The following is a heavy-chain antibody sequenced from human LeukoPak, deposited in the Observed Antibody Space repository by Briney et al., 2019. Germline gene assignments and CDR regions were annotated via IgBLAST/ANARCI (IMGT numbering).Heavy chain of an antibody. Sequence: SETLSLTCTVSGGSISSSSYYWGWIRQPPGKGLEWIGSIYYSGSTYHNPSLKSRVTMALDTSGNQVSLKLTSVTAADTAVYYCARAPSGCGGTCPSDHWGPGTLVTVSS. V-gene: IGHV4-39*07. J-gene: IGHJ4*02. D-gene: IGHD2-15*01. CDR1: GGSISSSSYY. CDR3: ARAPSGCGGTCPSDH. CDR2: IYYSGST.